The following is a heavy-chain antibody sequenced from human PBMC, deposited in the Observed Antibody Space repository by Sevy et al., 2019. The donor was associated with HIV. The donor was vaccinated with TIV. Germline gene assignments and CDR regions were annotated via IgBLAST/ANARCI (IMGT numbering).Heavy chain of an antibody. CDR1: GFTFSSYW. CDR3: ARVRPLHYYDSSGFDY. Sequence: GGSLRLSCAASGFTFSSYWMSWVRQAPGKGLEWVANIKQDGSEKYYVDSVKGRFTISRDNAKNSLYLQMNSLRAEDTAVYYCARVRPLHYYDSSGFDYWGQGTLFTVSS. V-gene: IGHV3-7*03. J-gene: IGHJ4*02. CDR2: IKQDGSEK. D-gene: IGHD3-22*01.